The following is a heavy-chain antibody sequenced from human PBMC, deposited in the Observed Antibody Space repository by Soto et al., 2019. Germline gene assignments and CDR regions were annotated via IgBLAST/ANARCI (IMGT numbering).Heavy chain of an antibody. CDR2: ISSISSYI. Sequence: EVQLVESGGGLVKPGGSLRLSCAASGFTFSSYSMNWVRQAPGKGLEWVSSISSISSYIYYADSVKGRFTISRDNAKNSLYMQMNSLRAEDTTVYYCARDGRYDFWSGYYDYYYYYYMAVWGKGTTVTVSS. D-gene: IGHD3-3*01. J-gene: IGHJ6*03. CDR3: ARDGRYDFWSGYYDYYYYYYMAV. CDR1: GFTFSSYS. V-gene: IGHV3-21*01.